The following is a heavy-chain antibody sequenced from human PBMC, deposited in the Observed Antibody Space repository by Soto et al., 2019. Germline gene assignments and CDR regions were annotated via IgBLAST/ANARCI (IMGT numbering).Heavy chain of an antibody. D-gene: IGHD3-22*01. CDR1: GGTFSRHA. CDR3: ARGWGYDSNDYYYAY. Sequence: QVQLVQSGAEVRKPGSSVKVSCKASGGTFSRHAISWVRQAPGQGLEWMGGIIPIFGTANHAQKFQGRVTIIADESTSTVYMELSSLRSEDTAMSYCARGWGYDSNDYYYAYWGQGTLVIVSS. CDR2: IIPIFGTA. J-gene: IGHJ4*02. V-gene: IGHV1-69*01.